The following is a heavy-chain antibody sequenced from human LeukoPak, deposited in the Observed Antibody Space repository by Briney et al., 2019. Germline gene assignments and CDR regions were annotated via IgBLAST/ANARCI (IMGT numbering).Heavy chain of an antibody. J-gene: IGHJ5*02. CDR3: ARGDGITIFGVVKKTRYNWFDP. Sequence: SETLSLTCTVSGGSISSYYWSWIRQPPGKGLEWIGYIYYSGSTYYNPSLKSRVTISVDTSKNQFSLKLSSVTAADTAVYYCARGDGITIFGVVKKTRYNWFDPWGQGTLVTVSS. CDR2: IYYSGST. D-gene: IGHD3-3*01. V-gene: IGHV4-59*08. CDR1: GGSISSYY.